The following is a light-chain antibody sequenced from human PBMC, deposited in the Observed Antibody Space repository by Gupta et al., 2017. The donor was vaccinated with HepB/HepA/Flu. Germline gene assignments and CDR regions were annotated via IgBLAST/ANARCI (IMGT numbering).Light chain of an antibody. CDR2: EVS. CDR1: SSDVGGYNY. CDR3: CSDTNSSTIRWV. Sequence: SPLSHPASVSRPPGQSFTISCTGTSSDVGGYNYVSWYQQHPGKAPKLMIYEVSNRPSGVYKRFAGSKSGNTGCLIIYGLQDEGEAKEYCCSDTNSSTIRWVFGGGTKLTVL. V-gene: IGLV2-14*01. J-gene: IGLJ3*02.